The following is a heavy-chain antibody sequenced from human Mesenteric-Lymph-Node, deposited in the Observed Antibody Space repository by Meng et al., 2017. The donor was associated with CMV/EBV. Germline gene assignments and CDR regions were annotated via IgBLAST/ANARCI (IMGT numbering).Heavy chain of an antibody. CDR3: ARGSGGMKAFDS. J-gene: IGHJ4*02. CDR1: GGSSSSGDYY. Sequence: VSGGSSSSGDYYWSWFRQHPGKDLEWIGYIYRSGTTYHNPSLKSRVAIVVDTSKSRFSLNLTSVTAADTALYYCARGSGGMKAFDSWGQGTLVTVSS. D-gene: IGHD3-10*01. V-gene: IGHV4-31*02. CDR2: IYRSGTT.